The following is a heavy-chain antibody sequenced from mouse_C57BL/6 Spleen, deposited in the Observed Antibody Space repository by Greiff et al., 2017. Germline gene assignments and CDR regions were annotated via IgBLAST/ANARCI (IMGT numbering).Heavy chain of an antibody. CDR3: ARRATTVATDY. Sequence: VQLQQPGAELVKPGASVKLSCKASGYTFTSYWMQWVKQRPGQGLEWIGEMDPSDSYTNYYQKFKGKATLTVDTSSSTAYMQLSSLTSEATAVYYCARRATTVATDYWGQGTTLTVSS. CDR1: GYTFTSYW. D-gene: IGHD1-1*01. V-gene: IGHV1-50*01. J-gene: IGHJ2*01. CDR2: MDPSDSYT.